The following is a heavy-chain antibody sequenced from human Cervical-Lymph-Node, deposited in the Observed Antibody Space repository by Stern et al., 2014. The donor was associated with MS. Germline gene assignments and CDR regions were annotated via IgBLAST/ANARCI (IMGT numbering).Heavy chain of an antibody. J-gene: IGHJ4*02. D-gene: IGHD3-22*01. Sequence: QVQLGQSGPEVKKPGASVRVPCKASGYTFTMFGLSWVRQAPGQGLEWMGWISPYTSNPNFAVKFQGRVTLTTDTSTDTAYMELRNLKSDDTAVYYCARVDYYESSGFFMYWGQGTLVTVSS. V-gene: IGHV1-18*01. CDR1: GYTFTMFG. CDR3: ARVDYYESSGFFMY. CDR2: ISPYTSNP.